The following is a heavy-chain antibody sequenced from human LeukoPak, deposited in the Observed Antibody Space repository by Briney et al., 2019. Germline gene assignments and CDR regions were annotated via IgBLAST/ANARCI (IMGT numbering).Heavy chain of an antibody. V-gene: IGHV3-23*01. CDR2: ISGSGGST. Sequence: GGSLRLSCAASGFTFSSYAMSWVRQAPGKGLEWVSAISGSGGSTYYADSVKGRFTISRDNSKNTLYLQMNSLRAEDTAVYYCATDIVVVPAAPTEYFQHWGQGTLVTVSS. J-gene: IGHJ1*01. CDR3: ATDIVVVPAAPTEYFQH. CDR1: GFTFSSYA. D-gene: IGHD2-2*01.